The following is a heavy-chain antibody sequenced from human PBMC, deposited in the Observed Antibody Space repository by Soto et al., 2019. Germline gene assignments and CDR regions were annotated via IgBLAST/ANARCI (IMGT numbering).Heavy chain of an antibody. CDR3: ARVGPPSDY. J-gene: IGHJ4*02. Sequence: QVQLVESGGGLVKPGGSLRLSCAASGFTISDYYMSWIRQAPGKGLEWVSHISSSGSTIYYAVSVKGRFNISRDNAKNSLYIQRYTLRADDTAVYDCARVGPPSDYGGQGALVTVSS. CDR1: GFTISDYY. V-gene: IGHV3-11*01. CDR2: ISSSGSTI.